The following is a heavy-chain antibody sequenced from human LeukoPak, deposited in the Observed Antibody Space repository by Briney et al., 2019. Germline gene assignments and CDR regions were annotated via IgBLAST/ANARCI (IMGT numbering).Heavy chain of an antibody. V-gene: IGHV1-8*01. Sequence: ASVKVSCKASGYTFTSYDINWVRQATGLGPEWMGWMNPSGNTGYAQKFQGRVTMTRNTSISTAYLELSSLTSEDTAVYYCARGPNKYDGGNSGSAWFDPWGQGSLVTVSS. CDR2: MNPSGNT. D-gene: IGHD4-23*01. CDR3: ARGPNKYDGGNSGSAWFDP. CDR1: GYTFTSYD. J-gene: IGHJ5*02.